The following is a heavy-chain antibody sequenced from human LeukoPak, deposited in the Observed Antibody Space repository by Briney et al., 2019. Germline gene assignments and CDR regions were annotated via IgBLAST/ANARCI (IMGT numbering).Heavy chain of an antibody. D-gene: IGHD2-2*02. Sequence: GGSLRLSCAASGFKFDDYGMSWVRQVPGKGLEWVSGINWNGGSRGYADSVKGRFTISRDNAKNSVYQQMNSLRSEDTAFYHCARDRCSSTSCYNTPNWFDPWGQGTLVTVSS. CDR1: GFKFDDYG. CDR2: INWNGGSR. CDR3: ARDRCSSTSCYNTPNWFDP. J-gene: IGHJ5*02. V-gene: IGHV3-20*01.